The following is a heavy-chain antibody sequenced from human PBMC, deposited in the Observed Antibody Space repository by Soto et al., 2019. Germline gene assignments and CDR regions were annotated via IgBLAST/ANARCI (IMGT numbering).Heavy chain of an antibody. CDR1: GFTINRFG. V-gene: IGHV3-30*03. Sequence: QVRLVESGGGVVEPGRSLRLSCVASGFTINRFGMEWVRQAPGKGLEWVALISSDGRNEYYSDPVKGRFTISRDMSKNTVYLQMNSLRVEDTAVYYCARVADYWGQGTLVTVSS. CDR3: ARVADY. J-gene: IGHJ4*02. D-gene: IGHD2-15*01. CDR2: ISSDGRNE.